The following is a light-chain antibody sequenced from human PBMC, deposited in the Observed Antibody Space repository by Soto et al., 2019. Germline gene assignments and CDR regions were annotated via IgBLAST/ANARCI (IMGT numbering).Light chain of an antibody. CDR2: EVN. CDR3: NSYTSSSTGV. CDR1: SSDVGGYNY. Sequence: QSALTQPASVSGSLGQSITISCTGTSSDVGGYNYVSWYQQHPGKAPKLMICEVNNRPSGVSHRLSGSKSGNTASLTISGRQADDEADYYCNSYTSSSTGVFGGGTKLTVL. V-gene: IGLV2-14*01. J-gene: IGLJ3*02.